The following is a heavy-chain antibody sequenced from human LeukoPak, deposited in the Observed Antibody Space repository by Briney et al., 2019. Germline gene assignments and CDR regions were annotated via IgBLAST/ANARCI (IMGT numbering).Heavy chain of an antibody. CDR3: ARVVLYCSGGSCYFDYFDY. D-gene: IGHD2-15*01. J-gene: IGHJ4*02. CDR2: IYHSGST. V-gene: IGHV4-4*02. Sequence: PSETLSLTCAVSGGSISSSNWWSWVRQPPGKGLEWIGEIYHSGSTNYNPSLKSRVTISVDTSKNQFSLKLSSVTAADTAVYYCARVVLYCSGGSCYFDYFDYWGQGTLVTVSS. CDR1: GGSISSSNW.